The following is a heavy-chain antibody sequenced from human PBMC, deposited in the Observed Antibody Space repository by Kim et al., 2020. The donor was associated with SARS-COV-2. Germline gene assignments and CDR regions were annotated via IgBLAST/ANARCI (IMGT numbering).Heavy chain of an antibody. CDR3: ARSVFGDNY. Sequence: GGSLRLSCAASGFTFSPHWMTWVRQAPGKGLEWVANIKQDGSESYYVDSVKGRFTISRDNAKNSLYLQMNSLRVEDTAVYYCARSVFGDNYWGQGTLVSV. V-gene: IGHV3-7*01. CDR1: GFTFSPHW. J-gene: IGHJ4*02. CDR2: IKQDGSES. D-gene: IGHD3-10*02.